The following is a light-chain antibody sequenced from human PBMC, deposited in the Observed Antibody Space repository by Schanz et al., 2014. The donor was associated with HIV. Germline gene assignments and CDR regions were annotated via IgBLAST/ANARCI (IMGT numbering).Light chain of an antibody. J-gene: IGLJ1*01. Sequence: QSALTQPASVSGTPGQSITISCTGSSSDVGGYNYVSWYQQHPDKAPKLMIYDVSDRPSGVSNRFSGSKSGNTASLTISGLQAEDEADYYCHSYDHSLSGSSVFGTGTKLTVL. V-gene: IGLV2-14*03. CDR3: HSYDHSLSGSSV. CDR2: DVS. CDR1: SSDVGGYNY.